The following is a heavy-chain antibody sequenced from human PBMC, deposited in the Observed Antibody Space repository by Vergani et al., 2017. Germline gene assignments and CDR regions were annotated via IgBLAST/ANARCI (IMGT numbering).Heavy chain of an antibody. CDR2: IIPIFGTA. CDR3: ARDQANGGGRPVAFDI. D-gene: IGHD2-8*01. CDR1: GFTFSSYA. V-gene: IGHV1-69*01. Sequence: VQLVESGGGLVKPGGSLRLSCAASGFTFSSYAISWVRQAPGQGLEWMGGIIPIFGTANYAQKFQGRVTITADESTSTAYMELSSLRSEDTAVYYCARDQANGGGRPVAFDIWGQGTMVTVSS. J-gene: IGHJ3*02.